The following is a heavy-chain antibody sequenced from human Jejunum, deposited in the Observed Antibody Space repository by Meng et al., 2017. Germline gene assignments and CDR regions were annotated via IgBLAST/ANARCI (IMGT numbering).Heavy chain of an antibody. V-gene: IGHV3-23*01. CDR3: AKDRKLDGLWPIDY. CDR1: GFTFSDYS. D-gene: IGHD3-9*01. Sequence: GESLKISCAASGFTFSDYSLSWVRQAPGKGLEWVSSLTTTTAYYAETVKGRFTISRDNSRKTLYLQMNSLRTEDTAIYYCAKDRKLDGLWPIDYWGQGTVVTVSS. CDR2: LTTTTA. J-gene: IGHJ4*02.